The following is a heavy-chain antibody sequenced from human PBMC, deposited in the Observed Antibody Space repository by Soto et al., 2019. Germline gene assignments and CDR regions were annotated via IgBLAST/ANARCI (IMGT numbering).Heavy chain of an antibody. V-gene: IGHV3-30-3*01. Sequence: QVQLVESGGGVVQPGRSLRLSCAASGFTFSSYAMHWVRQAPGKGLERVAVISYDGSNKYYADSVKGRFTISRDNSKNTLYLQMNSLRAEDTAVYYCARIGYYDSSGPYYYYYYGMDVWGQGTTVTVSS. J-gene: IGHJ6*02. CDR2: ISYDGSNK. CDR3: ARIGYYDSSGPYYYYYYGMDV. D-gene: IGHD3-22*01. CDR1: GFTFSSYA.